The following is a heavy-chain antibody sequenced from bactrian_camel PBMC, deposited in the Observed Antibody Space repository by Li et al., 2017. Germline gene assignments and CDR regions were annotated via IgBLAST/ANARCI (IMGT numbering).Heavy chain of an antibody. V-gene: IGHV3S40*01. CDR1: GFAFGSRS. D-gene: IGHD6*01. J-gene: IGHJ6*01. CDR2: IYGSAASA. Sequence: VQLVESGGGLVQPGGSLRLSCAASGFAFGSRSFTWVRQAPGKGLEWVSVIYGSAASAYYADTVKGRFTISRDVAKNNLYLQMDGLKPEDTAMYYCAADGSDNWYLERVDFGYWGQGTQVTVS. CDR3: AADGSDNWYLERVDFGY.